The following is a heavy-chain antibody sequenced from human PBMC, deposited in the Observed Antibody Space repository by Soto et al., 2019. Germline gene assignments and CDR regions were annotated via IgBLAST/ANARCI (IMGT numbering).Heavy chain of an antibody. CDR1: GGSISGHY. Sequence: SETLSLTCAVYGGSISGHYWSRIRQPPGKGLEWIGEINHSGSTNYNPSLKSRVTISVDTSKNQFSLKLSSGTAADMAVYYCARLAVGYCSSTSCYRNYYYYYGMDVWGQGTTVNVSS. D-gene: IGHD2-2*01. V-gene: IGHV4-34*01. CDR2: INHSGST. J-gene: IGHJ6*02. CDR3: ARLAVGYCSSTSCYRNYYYYYGMDV.